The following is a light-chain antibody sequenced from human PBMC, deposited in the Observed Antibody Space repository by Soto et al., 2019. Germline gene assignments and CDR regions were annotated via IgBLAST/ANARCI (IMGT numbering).Light chain of an antibody. J-gene: IGLJ2*01. V-gene: IGLV1-40*01. CDR2: GNS. Sequence: QLVLTQPPSVSGAPGQRVTISCTGSSSNIGAGYDVHWYQQLPGTAPKLLIYGNSNRPSGVPDRFSGSKSGTSASLAITGLQAEDEADYYCQSYDSSLVLGGGTKLTVL. CDR1: SSNIGAGYD. CDR3: QSYDSSLV.